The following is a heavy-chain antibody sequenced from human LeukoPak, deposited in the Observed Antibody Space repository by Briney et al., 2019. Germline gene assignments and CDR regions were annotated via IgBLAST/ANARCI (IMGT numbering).Heavy chain of an antibody. CDR1: GFTFRKFW. CDR3: ANKAENYYDSSGYNFDY. J-gene: IGHJ4*02. D-gene: IGHD3-22*01. Sequence: GGSLRLSCAASGFTFRKFWMSWVRQPPGRGLEWVANIKQDGSETSYVDSVKGRFTISRDNSKNTLYLQMNSLRAEDTAVYYCANKAENYYDSSGYNFDYWGQGTLVTVSS. CDR2: IKQDGSET. V-gene: IGHV3-7*03.